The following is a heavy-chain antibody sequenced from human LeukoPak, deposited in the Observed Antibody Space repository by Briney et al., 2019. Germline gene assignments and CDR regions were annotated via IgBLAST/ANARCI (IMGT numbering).Heavy chain of an antibody. D-gene: IGHD1-1*01. V-gene: IGHV3-53*01. CDR3: ARDSETETGWYYYGMDV. Sequence: PGGSLRLSCAASGFTVSSNYMSWVRQAPGKGLEWVSVIYSGDSTYYADSVKGRFTITRDNSKNTVFLQMNSLRAEDTAVYYCARDSETETGWYYYGMDVWGQGTTVTVSS. CDR2: IYSGDST. J-gene: IGHJ6*02. CDR1: GFTVSSNY.